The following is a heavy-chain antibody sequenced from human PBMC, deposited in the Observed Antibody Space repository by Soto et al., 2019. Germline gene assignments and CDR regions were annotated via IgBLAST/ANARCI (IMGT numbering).Heavy chain of an antibody. CDR2: ISGSGGST. V-gene: IGHV3-23*01. CDR3: AKSFYAIEYFQH. J-gene: IGHJ1*01. CDR1: GFPFSDYY. Sequence: PGGSLRLSCAASGFPFSDYYMSWVRQAPGKGLEWVSAISGSGGSTYYADSVKGRFTISRDNSKNTLYLQMNSLRAEDTAVYYCAKSFYAIEYFQHWGQGTLVTVSS. D-gene: IGHD2-2*01.